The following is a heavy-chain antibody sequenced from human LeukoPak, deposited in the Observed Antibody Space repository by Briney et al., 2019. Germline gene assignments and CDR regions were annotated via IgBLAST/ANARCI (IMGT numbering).Heavy chain of an antibody. J-gene: IGHJ6*03. CDR1: GYTFTSYY. CDR2: INPSGGST. CDR3: ARAQYSGSYYYYYYYMDV. Sequence: ASVKVSCKASGYTFTSYYMHWVRQAPGQGLEWMGIINPSGGSTSYAQKFQGRVTMTRDTSTSTVYMELSSLRSEDTAVYYCARAQYSGSYYYYYYYMDVWGKGTTVTVSS. D-gene: IGHD1-26*01. V-gene: IGHV1-46*01.